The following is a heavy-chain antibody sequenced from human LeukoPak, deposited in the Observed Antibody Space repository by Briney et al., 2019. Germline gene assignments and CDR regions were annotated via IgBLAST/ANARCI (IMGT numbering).Heavy chain of an antibody. CDR1: GGSISSYD. CDR2: IHDSGST. V-gene: IGHV4-59*08. J-gene: IGHJ4*02. Sequence: PSETLSLTCTVSGGSISSYDWSWLRQPPGKGLEWIGYIHDSGSTNYNPSLKGRVTMSVDTSKNQFSLKLSSVTAADTAVYYCARRSLGIVGNYFHYWGQGALVTVSS. D-gene: IGHD1-26*01. CDR3: ARRSLGIVGNYFHY.